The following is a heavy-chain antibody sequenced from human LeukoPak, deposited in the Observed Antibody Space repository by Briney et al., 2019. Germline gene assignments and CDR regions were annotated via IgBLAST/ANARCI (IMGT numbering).Heavy chain of an antibody. J-gene: IGHJ3*02. CDR1: GFTFSNYA. Sequence: GGSLRLSCAASGFTFSNYAMSWVRQAPGKGLEWVSIISGSGGSTYYADSVNGRFSISRDISKNTLYLQVSSLRAEDTAIYFCAKGSGGSSYSAFDIWGQGTTVTVSS. CDR2: ISGSGGST. CDR3: AKGSGGSSYSAFDI. D-gene: IGHD2-15*01. V-gene: IGHV3-23*01.